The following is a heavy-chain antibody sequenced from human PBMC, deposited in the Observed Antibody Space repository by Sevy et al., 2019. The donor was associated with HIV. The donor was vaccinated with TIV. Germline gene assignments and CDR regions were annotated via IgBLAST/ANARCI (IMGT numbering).Heavy chain of an antibody. CDR2: ITAYNRNT. V-gene: IGHV1-18*01. CDR1: GYTFTNYH. Sequence: ASVKVSCKASGYTFTNYHITWVCQAPGQGLEWMGWITAYNRNTNYAQRLQGRVTMTTDTSTSTAYMELRSLRSDDTAVYYCARAPSESQRPGQYFHHWGQGTTVTVSS. CDR3: ARAPSESQRPGQYFHH. J-gene: IGHJ1*01. D-gene: IGHD1-26*01.